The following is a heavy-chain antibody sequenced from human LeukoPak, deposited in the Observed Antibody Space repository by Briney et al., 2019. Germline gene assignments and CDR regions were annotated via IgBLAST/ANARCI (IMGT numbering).Heavy chain of an antibody. J-gene: IGHJ4*02. CDR3: ARDIASASGRFYFDY. CDR1: GGSLNNYY. D-gene: IGHD3-10*01. Sequence: PSETLSLTCTVSGGSLNNYYWTWIRQPPGKGLEWIGYIDHSGYTNYNSSLKSRVTISVDTSKNQFSLKLNSVTAADTAVYYCARDIASASGRFYFDYWGQGTQVTVSS. CDR2: IDHSGYT. V-gene: IGHV4-59*01.